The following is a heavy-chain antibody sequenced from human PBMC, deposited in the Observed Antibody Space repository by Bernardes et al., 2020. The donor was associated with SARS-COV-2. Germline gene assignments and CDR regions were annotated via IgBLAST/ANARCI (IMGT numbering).Heavy chain of an antibody. CDR3: SRGLPARRRQLDLDY. CDR2: IRSEAYGETT. D-gene: IGHD1-1*01. CDR1: GFHFGDYG. Sequence: GSLRLSCTTSGFHFGDYGMSWFRQAPGKGLEWVGRIRSEAYGETTEYAAAVNGRFTISSDDYKGIAYLQMTNLRSEDTAVYYCSRGLPARRRQLDLDYWGQGALVTVSS. V-gene: IGHV3-49*03. J-gene: IGHJ4*02.